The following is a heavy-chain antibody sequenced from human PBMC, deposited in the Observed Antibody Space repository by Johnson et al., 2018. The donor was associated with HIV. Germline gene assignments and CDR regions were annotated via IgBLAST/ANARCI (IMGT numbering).Heavy chain of an antibody. J-gene: IGHJ3*02. CDR3: ARDTYYYDSSGYLDAFDI. CDR1: GFTFSDYY. Sequence: QVYLVESGGGLVKPGGSLRLSCAASGFTFSDYYMSWIRQAPGKGLEWVSYISSSGSTIYYADSVKGRFTISRDNAKNSLYLQMNSLRAEDTAVYYCARDTYYYDSSGYLDAFDIWGQGTTVTVSS. D-gene: IGHD3-22*01. CDR2: ISSSGSTI. V-gene: IGHV3-11*04.